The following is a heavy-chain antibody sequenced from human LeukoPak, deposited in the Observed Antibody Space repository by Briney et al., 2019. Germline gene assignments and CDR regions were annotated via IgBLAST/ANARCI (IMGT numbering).Heavy chain of an antibody. D-gene: IGHD1-26*01. V-gene: IGHV3-48*03. CDR2: ISSSGSTI. CDR1: GFTFSSYE. J-gene: IGHJ3*02. CDR3: ARETNGGTYYNAFDI. Sequence: PGGSLRLSCAASGFTFSSYEMNWVRQAPGKGLEWVSYISSSGSTIYYADSVKGRFTISRDNAKNSLYLQMNSLRAEDTAVYYCARETNGGTYYNAFDIWGQGTMVTVSS.